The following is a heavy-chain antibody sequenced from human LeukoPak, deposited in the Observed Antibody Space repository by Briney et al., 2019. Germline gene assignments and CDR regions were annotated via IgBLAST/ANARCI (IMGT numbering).Heavy chain of an antibody. V-gene: IGHV3-23*01. CDR3: AKWGDYDVLTGYYDSDY. CDR1: GGSISSSSYY. Sequence: PSETLSLTCTVSGGSISSSSYYWGWIRQPPGKGLEWVSAVSGRDTSTYYTDSVKGRFTISRDNSKNTLYLQMNSLSAEDTAIYYCAKWGDYDVLTGYYDSDYWGQGTLVTVSS. CDR2: VSGRDTST. J-gene: IGHJ4*02. D-gene: IGHD3-9*01.